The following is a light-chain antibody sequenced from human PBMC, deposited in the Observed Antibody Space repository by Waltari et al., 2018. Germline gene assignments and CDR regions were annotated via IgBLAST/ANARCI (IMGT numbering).Light chain of an antibody. CDR1: QSVGWS. Sequence: MVLTQSPGTLSLSPGERATLPCRASQSVGWSLAWYEQKTGHAPRLVLSGASSRATGIPDRFSGSGSVTDLSLTISRLEPEDFAVDYCEHCVSVPVTFGQGTKVEI. V-gene: IGKV3-20*01. CDR3: EHCVSVPVT. J-gene: IGKJ1*01. CDR2: GAS.